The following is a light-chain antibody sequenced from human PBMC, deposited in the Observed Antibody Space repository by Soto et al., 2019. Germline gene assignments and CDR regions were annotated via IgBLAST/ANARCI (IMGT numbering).Light chain of an antibody. Sequence: EIVLTQCPATLSLSPGERATLSCRASQRISGYLAWYQQRPGQPPRLLISEASNRAAGIPARFSGSGSGTDFTLTISSLQAEDVAVYYCQQYNNSPMTFGQGTKVDIK. CDR3: QQYNNSPMT. CDR2: EAS. V-gene: IGKV3-11*01. CDR1: QRISGY. J-gene: IGKJ1*01.